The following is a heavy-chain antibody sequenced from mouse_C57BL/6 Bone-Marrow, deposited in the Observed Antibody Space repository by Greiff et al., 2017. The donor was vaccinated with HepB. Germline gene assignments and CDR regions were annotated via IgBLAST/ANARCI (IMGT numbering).Heavy chain of an antibody. Sequence: VQLQQSGAELVRPGASVKLSCTASGFNIKDDYMHWVKQRPEQGLEWIGWIDPENGDTEYASKFQAKATITAYTSSNTAYLQLSSLTSEDTAVYYCTTLTTVVATRLDYWGQGTSVTVSS. V-gene: IGHV14-4*01. CDR1: GFNIKDDY. CDR2: IDPENGDT. J-gene: IGHJ4*01. CDR3: TTLTTVVATRLDY. D-gene: IGHD1-1*01.